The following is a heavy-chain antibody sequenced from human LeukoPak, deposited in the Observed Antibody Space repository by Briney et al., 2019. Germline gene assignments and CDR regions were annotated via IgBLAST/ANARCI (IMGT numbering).Heavy chain of an antibody. CDR1: GFTFSSCS. CDR2: ISSSSTYI. D-gene: IGHD3-22*01. CDR3: ARGPYYYDSSGPIYYMGV. J-gene: IGHJ6*03. Sequence: GGSLRLSCAASGFTFSSCSMNWVRQAPGKGLEWVSSISSSSTYIYDADSVKGRFTVSRDNAKNSLYLQMNGLRAEDTAVYYCARGPYYYDSSGPIYYMGVWGKGTTVTVSS. V-gene: IGHV3-21*01.